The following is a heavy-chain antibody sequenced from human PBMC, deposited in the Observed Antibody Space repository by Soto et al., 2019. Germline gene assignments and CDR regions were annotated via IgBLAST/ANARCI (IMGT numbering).Heavy chain of an antibody. CDR1: GFTFSSYW. CDR3: ASTSMVRGVITPYFDY. V-gene: IGHV3-74*01. Sequence: EVPLVESGGGLVQPGGSLRLSCAASGFTFSSYWMHWVRQAPGKGLVWVSRINSDGSSTSYADSVKGRFTISRDNAKNTLYLQMNSLRAEDTAVYYCASTSMVRGVITPYFDYWGQGTLVTVSS. J-gene: IGHJ4*02. CDR2: INSDGSST. D-gene: IGHD3-10*01.